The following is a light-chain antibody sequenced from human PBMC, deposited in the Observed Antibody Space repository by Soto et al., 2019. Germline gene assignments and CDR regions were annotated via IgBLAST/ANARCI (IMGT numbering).Light chain of an antibody. CDR2: DAS. V-gene: IGKV3-11*01. Sequence: EIVLTQSPATLSLSPGERATLSCRASQSVSSYLAWYQQKPGQAPRLLIYDASNRATGIPARFSGSGSGTDFTLTISSLEPEDFAVYYCQYSGGSLRTFGQGTKVDIK. J-gene: IGKJ1*01. CDR3: QYSGGSLRT. CDR1: QSVSSY.